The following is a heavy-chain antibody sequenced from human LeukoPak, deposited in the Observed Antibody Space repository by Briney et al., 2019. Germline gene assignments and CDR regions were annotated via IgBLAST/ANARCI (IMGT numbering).Heavy chain of an antibody. Sequence: SVKVSCKASGGPFNNYAISWVRQAPGQGLEWMGGIIPMFDSENYAQKFQGRVTITADESTSTAYMELSSLRSEDTAVYYCARGYDSSGYYLDYWGQGTLVTVSS. CDR3: ARGYDSSGYYLDY. V-gene: IGHV1-69*13. CDR1: GGPFNNYA. CDR2: IIPMFDSE. D-gene: IGHD3-22*01. J-gene: IGHJ4*02.